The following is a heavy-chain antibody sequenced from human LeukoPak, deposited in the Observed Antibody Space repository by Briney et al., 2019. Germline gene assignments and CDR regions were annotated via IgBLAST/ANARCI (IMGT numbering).Heavy chain of an antibody. D-gene: IGHD5-18*01. CDR3: AADLTGGYSNFDY. Sequence: GASVKVSCKASGFTFTSSAMQWVRQARGQRLEWIGWIVVGSGNTNYAQKFQERVTVTRDMSTSTAYMELSSLRSEDTAVYYCAADLTGGYSNFDYWGQGTLVTVSS. V-gene: IGHV1-58*02. CDR1: GFTFTSSA. CDR2: IVVGSGNT. J-gene: IGHJ4*02.